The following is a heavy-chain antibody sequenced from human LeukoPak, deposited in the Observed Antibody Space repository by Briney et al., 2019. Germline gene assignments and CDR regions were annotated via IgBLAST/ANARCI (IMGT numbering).Heavy chain of an antibody. J-gene: IGHJ4*02. CDR3: ASVVFDFWSGPTYYFDY. D-gene: IGHD3-3*01. V-gene: IGHV1-2*02. Sequence: ASVKVSCKASGYTFNTYGISWVRQAPGQGLEWMGWINPNSGGTNYAQKFQGRVTMTRDTSISTAYMELSRLRSDGTAVYYCASVVFDFWSGPTYYFDYWGQGTLVTVSS. CDR1: GYTFNTYG. CDR2: INPNSGGT.